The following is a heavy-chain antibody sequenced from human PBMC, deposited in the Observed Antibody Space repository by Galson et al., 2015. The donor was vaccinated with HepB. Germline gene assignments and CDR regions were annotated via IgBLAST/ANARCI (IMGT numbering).Heavy chain of an antibody. V-gene: IGHV3-74*01. CDR1: GFRFNGFW. Sequence: SLRLSCAASGFRFNGFWMHWVRQAPGKGLMWVSEIGDDGRRTNYADSVKGRFTISRDNAKNTVYLQMNSLRVEDAAVYYCVRDIGYGDHVVWNKYYGDWGQGALVTVSS. D-gene: IGHD2-21*01. CDR2: IGDDGRRT. CDR3: VRDIGYGDHVVWNKYYGD. J-gene: IGHJ4*02.